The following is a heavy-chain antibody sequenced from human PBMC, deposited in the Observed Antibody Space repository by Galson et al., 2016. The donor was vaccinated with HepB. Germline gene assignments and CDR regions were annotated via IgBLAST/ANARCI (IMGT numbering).Heavy chain of an antibody. CDR1: GFTFGDYA. J-gene: IGHJ4*02. D-gene: IGHD4-11*01. V-gene: IGHV3-49*03. Sequence: SLRLSCATSGFTFGDYAMSWFRQDPGKGLEWVGFVRSKTYGGTTEYAASVKARFTISRDDSKSFAYLQMSSLNTGDTAVYYCARGTPDYRPYYFDYWGQGTLVTVSS. CDR2: VRSKTYGGTT. CDR3: ARGTPDYRPYYFDY.